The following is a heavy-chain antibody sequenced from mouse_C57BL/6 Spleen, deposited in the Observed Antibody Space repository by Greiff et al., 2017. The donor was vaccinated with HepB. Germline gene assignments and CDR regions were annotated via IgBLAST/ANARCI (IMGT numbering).Heavy chain of an antibody. V-gene: IGHV1-81*01. D-gene: IGHD1-1*01. CDR2: IYPRSGNT. J-gene: IGHJ2*01. Sequence: VQLQESGAELARPGASVKLSCKASGYTFTSYGISWVKQRTGQGLEWIGEIYPRSGNTYYNEKFKGKATLTADKSSSTAYMELRSPTSEDSAVYFGAREGNYYGSSYYFDYWGQGTTLTVSS. CDR3: AREGNYYGSSYYFDY. CDR1: GYTFTSYG.